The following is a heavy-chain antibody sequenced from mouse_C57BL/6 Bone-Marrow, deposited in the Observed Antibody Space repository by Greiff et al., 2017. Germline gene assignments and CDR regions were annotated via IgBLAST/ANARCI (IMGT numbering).Heavy chain of an antibody. Sequence: QVQLQQSGAELVRPGASVKLSCKASGYTFTDYYINWVKQRPGQGLEWIARIYPGSGNTYYNEKFKGKATLTAEKSSSTAYMQLSSLTSEDSAVYFCARGGLHGSSYDWYFDVWGTGTTVTVSS. D-gene: IGHD1-1*01. CDR3: ARGGLHGSSYDWYFDV. V-gene: IGHV1-76*01. J-gene: IGHJ1*03. CDR2: IYPGSGNT. CDR1: GYTFTDYY.